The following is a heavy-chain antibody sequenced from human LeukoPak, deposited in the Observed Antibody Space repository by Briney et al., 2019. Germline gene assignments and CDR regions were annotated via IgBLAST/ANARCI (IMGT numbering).Heavy chain of an antibody. CDR1: GYSISSGYY. V-gene: IGHV4-38-2*02. CDR2: IYHSGST. J-gene: IGHJ6*03. Sequence: PSETLSLTCTVSGYSISSGYYWGWIRQPPGKGVEWIGSIYHSGSTYYSPSLKSRVTISVDTSKNRFSLKLSSVTAADTAVYYCARDIRAYCSSTSCYYYYYMDVWGKGTTVTVSS. D-gene: IGHD2-2*01. CDR3: ARDIRAYCSSTSCYYYYYMDV.